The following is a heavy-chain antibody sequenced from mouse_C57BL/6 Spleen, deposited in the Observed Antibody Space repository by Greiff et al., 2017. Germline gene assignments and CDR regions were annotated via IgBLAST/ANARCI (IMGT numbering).Heavy chain of an antibody. J-gene: IGHJ3*01. D-gene: IGHD5-1*01. CDR3: ARGEGTSIAY. Sequence: EVKLMESGPGLVKPSQSLSLTCSVTGYSITSGYYWNWIRQFPGNKLEWLGYISYDGSNNYNPSLKNRISITRDTSKNQFFLKLNSVTTEDTATYYCARGEGTSIAYWGQGTLVTVSA. CDR2: ISYDGSN. V-gene: IGHV3-6*01. CDR1: GYSITSGYY.